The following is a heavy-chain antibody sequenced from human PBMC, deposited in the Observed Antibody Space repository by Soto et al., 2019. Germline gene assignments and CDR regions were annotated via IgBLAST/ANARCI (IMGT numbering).Heavy chain of an antibody. D-gene: IGHD2-2*01. Sequence: QVQLVESGGGVVQPGRSLRLSCAASGFTFSSYGMHWVRQAPGKGLEWVAVISYDGSNKYYADSVKGRFTISRDNSKNTLYLQMNSLRAEDTAVYYCAKGSCSSTSCLGIDYWGQGTLVTVSS. CDR1: GFTFSSYG. CDR3: AKGSCSSTSCLGIDY. CDR2: ISYDGSNK. V-gene: IGHV3-30*18. J-gene: IGHJ4*02.